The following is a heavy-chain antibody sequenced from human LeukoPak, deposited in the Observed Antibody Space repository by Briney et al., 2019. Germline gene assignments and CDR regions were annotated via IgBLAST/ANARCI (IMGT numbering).Heavy chain of an antibody. CDR1: GGSFSGYY. CDR3: ARHRDILFPADAFDI. Sequence: SETLSLTCAVYGGSFSGYYWSWIRQPPGKGLEWIGEINHSGSTNYNPSLKSRVTISVDTSKNQFSLKLSSVTAADTAVYYCARHRDILFPADAFDIWGQGTMVTVSS. J-gene: IGHJ3*02. V-gene: IGHV4-34*01. D-gene: IGHD2-15*01. CDR2: INHSGST.